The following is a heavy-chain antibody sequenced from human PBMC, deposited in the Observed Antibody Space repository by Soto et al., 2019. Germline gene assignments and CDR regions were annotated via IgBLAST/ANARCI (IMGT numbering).Heavy chain of an antibody. CDR2: ISYDGSNK. CDR3: VKPGYCSVGSCRYYFDY. J-gene: IGHJ4*02. Sequence: GGSLRLSCAASGFTFSNYGMHWVRQAPGKGLEWVALISYDGSNKHQADSVKGRFTISRDNSKNTLYLQINSLRAEDTAVYYCVKPGYCSVGSCRYYFDYWGQGTLVTVSS. D-gene: IGHD2-15*01. V-gene: IGHV3-30*18. CDR1: GFTFSNYG.